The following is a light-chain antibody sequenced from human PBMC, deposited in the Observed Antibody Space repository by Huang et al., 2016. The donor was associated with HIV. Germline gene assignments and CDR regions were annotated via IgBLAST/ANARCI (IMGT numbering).Light chain of an antibody. V-gene: IGKV3D-15*01. CDR2: GAS. CDR1: QSISSN. Sequence: EIVMTQSPATLSVSPGERATLSCRASQSISSNLAWYQQKPGQAPRLLMYGASTRATGIPATFSGSGSGTEFTLTISSLQSEDFAVYSCQQYDNWPPLTFGGGTKVEIK. CDR3: QQYDNWPPLT. J-gene: IGKJ4*01.